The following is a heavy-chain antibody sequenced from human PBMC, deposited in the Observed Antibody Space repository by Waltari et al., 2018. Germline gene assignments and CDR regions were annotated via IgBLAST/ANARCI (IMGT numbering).Heavy chain of an antibody. Sequence: EVQLVQSGAEVKKPGESLKISCKGSGYSFTSSWIGWGRQMPGKGLEGMGVIYPVYPDTRSSPSFQGQVTISADQSTSTAYLQWRSLKASDTAMYYCARPGRGHIGAYGMDVWGQGTTVTVSS. CDR2: IYPVYPDT. D-gene: IGHD3-10*01. V-gene: IGHV5-51*03. CDR1: GYSFTSSW. J-gene: IGHJ6*02. CDR3: ARPGRGHIGAYGMDV.